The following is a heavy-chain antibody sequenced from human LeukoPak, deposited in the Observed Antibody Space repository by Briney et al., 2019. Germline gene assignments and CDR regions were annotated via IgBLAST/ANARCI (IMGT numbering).Heavy chain of an antibody. Sequence: PGGSLRLSCAASGFTFSRYAMSWVRQAPGKGLEWVSAISSSGGSTDYADSVKGRFTISRDNSKNSVYLQTNSLRAEDTAVYYCEKVLRKYESRGYSYAFAFGGEGTMLTVP. CDR1: GFTFSRYA. CDR3: EKVLRKYESRGYSYAFAF. V-gene: IGHV3-23*01. CDR2: ISSSGGST. D-gene: IGHD3-22*01. J-gene: IGHJ3*01.